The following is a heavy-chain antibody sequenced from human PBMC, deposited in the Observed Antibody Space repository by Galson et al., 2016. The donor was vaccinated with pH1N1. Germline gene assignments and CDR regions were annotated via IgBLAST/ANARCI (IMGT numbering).Heavy chain of an antibody. V-gene: IGHV5-51*03. CDR3: ARGLLSGFDP. D-gene: IGHD2-21*01. Sequence: QSGAEVKKPGESLKISCEVFGYKFTTYWIGWVRQMPGKGLEWMGIIYPDDSDTRYNQAFQGQVTISVDKSINTAYLQWNSLKAPDTAIYYCARGLLSGFDPWGQGTLVIVSS. J-gene: IGHJ5*02. CDR2: IYPDDSDT. CDR1: GYKFTTYW.